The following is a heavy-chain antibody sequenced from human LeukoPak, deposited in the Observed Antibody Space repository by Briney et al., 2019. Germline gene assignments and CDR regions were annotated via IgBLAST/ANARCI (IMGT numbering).Heavy chain of an antibody. D-gene: IGHD3-22*01. CDR2: IYYSGST. V-gene: IGHV4-59*12. CDR1: GGSISSYY. Sequence: SETLSLTCTVSGGSISSYYWSWIRQPPGKGLEWIGYIYYSGSTNYNPSLKSRVTMSVDTSKNQFSLKLSSVTAADTAVYYCAIKYYDTSDYQDYFYYMDVWGKGTTVTVSS. J-gene: IGHJ6*03. CDR3: AIKYYDTSDYQDYFYYMDV.